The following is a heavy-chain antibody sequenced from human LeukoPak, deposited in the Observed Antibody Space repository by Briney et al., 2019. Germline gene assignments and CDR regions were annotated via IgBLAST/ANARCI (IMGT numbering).Heavy chain of an antibody. Sequence: VASVKVSCKASGGTFSSYTIIWVRQAPGQGLEWMGRIIPILGIANYAQKFQGRVTITADKSTSTAYIELSSLRSEDTAVYDCARDWSYDFWSGYVDEWWFDPWGQGTLVTVSS. V-gene: IGHV1-69*04. J-gene: IGHJ5*02. CDR3: ARDWSYDFWSGYVDEWWFDP. CDR1: GGTFSSYT. D-gene: IGHD3-3*01. CDR2: IIPILGIA.